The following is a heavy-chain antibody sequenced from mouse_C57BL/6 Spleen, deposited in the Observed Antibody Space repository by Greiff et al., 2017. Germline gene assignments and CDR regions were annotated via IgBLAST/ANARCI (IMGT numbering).Heavy chain of an antibody. CDR2: IDPANGNT. J-gene: IGHJ2*01. Sequence: VQLQQSVAELVRPGASVKLSCTASGFTIKNTYMHWVKQRPEQGLEWIGRIDPANGNTKYAPKFQGKATITAYTSSNTAYLQRSSLTSEDTAIYYCARWGAQATRYFDYWGQGTTLTVSS. V-gene: IGHV14-3*01. D-gene: IGHD3-2*02. CDR1: GFTIKNTY. CDR3: ARWGAQATRYFDY.